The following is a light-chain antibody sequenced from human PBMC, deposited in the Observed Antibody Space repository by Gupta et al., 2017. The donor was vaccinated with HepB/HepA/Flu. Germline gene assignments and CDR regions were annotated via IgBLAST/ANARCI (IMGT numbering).Light chain of an antibody. V-gene: IGKV2-30*01. CDR2: KGS. J-gene: IGKJ2*01. Sequence: DVVLTQSPLSLPVTLGQPASISCRSSQSLLNSDGNTYFNWFQQRPGQSPRRLIFKGSNRDSGVPDRFSGSGSGSDFTLNISRVEAEDGAIYYCMQGVHWPYTFGQGTKLEIK. CDR1: QSLLNSDGNTY. CDR3: MQGVHWPYT.